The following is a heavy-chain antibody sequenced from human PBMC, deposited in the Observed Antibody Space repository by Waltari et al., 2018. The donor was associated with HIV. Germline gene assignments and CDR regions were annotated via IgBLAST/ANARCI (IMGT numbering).Heavy chain of an antibody. CDR2: DNPNNAGT. CDR1: GYSFIAYY. J-gene: IGHJ6*02. D-gene: IGHD2-2*01. V-gene: IGHV1-2*06. CDR3: ARVALPAAIHYGMDA. Sequence: QVQLVQSGAEMKKPGASVKVSCKASGYSFIAYYIHWVRQAPGQGLEWMGRDNPNNAGTNYPKKVQGRVTMTRDTSINTVDRELIRLRPDDTAVYYCARVALPAAIHYGMDAWGQGTTVTVSS.